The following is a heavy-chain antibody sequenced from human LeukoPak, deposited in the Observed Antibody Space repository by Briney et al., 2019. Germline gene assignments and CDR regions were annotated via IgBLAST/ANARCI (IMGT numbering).Heavy chain of an antibody. D-gene: IGHD3-10*01. Sequence: TSETLSLTCTVSGYSISSGYYWGWIRQPPGKGLEWIGRIYTSGSTNYNPSLKSRVTISVDTSKNQFSLKLSSVTAADTAVYYCARGGEYYYGSGDNWFDPWGQGTLVTVSS. CDR2: IYTSGST. CDR3: ARGGEYYYGSGDNWFDP. J-gene: IGHJ5*02. CDR1: GYSISSGYY. V-gene: IGHV4-38-2*02.